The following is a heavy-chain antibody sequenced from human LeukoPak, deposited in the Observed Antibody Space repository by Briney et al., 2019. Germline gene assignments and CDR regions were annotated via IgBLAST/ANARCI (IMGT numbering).Heavy chain of an antibody. CDR1: GGSISSSSYY. CDR3: ALRSGYSSGWFDP. Sequence: SETLSLTCTVSGGSISSSSYYWGWIRQPPGKGLEWIGSIYYSGSTYYNPSLKSRVTISVDTSKNQFSLKLSSVTAADTAVYYCALRSGYSSGWFDPWGQGTLVTVSS. V-gene: IGHV4-39*07. CDR2: IYYSGST. D-gene: IGHD6-19*01. J-gene: IGHJ5*02.